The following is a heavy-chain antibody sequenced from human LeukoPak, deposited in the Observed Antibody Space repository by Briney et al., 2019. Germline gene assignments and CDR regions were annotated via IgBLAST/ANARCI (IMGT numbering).Heavy chain of an antibody. CDR2: IHYSGST. V-gene: IGHV4-59*01. J-gene: IGHJ4*02. CDR1: GGSISSYC. Sequence: PSETLSLTCTVSGGSISSYCWNWIRQPPGKGLEWIGYIHYSGSTYYNPSLKSRVTISLDTSKNQFSLKVNSVTAADTAVYYCATIFGVANRIDSWGQGTLVTVSS. CDR3: ATIFGVANRIDS. D-gene: IGHD3-3*01.